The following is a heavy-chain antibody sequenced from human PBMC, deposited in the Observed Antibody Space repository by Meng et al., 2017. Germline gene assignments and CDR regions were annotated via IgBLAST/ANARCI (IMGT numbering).Heavy chain of an antibody. J-gene: IGHJ4*02. D-gene: IGHD4-23*01. CDR2: ISSSGSTI. Sequence: VRVGGSGGGLDKLGGSLSLSCAASGFNISDYYMSWIRQAPGKGLEWVSYISSSGSTIYYADSVKGRFTISRDNAKNSLYLQMNSLRAEDTAVYYCAREGGGNGLDYWGQGTLVTVSS. V-gene: IGHV3-11*01. CDR3: AREGGGNGLDY. CDR1: GFNISDYY.